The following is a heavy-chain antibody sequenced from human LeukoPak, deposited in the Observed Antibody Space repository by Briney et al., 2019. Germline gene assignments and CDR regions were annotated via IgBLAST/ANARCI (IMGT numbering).Heavy chain of an antibody. J-gene: IGHJ6*02. Sequence: SVKVSCKASGGTFSSYAISWVRQAPGQGLEWMGRIIPILGIANYAQKFQGRVTITADKSTSTAYMELSSLRSEDTAVYYCARFIAARDYYGMDVWGQGTTVTVSS. D-gene: IGHD6-25*01. CDR3: ARFIAARDYYGMDV. V-gene: IGHV1-69*04. CDR1: GGTFSSYA. CDR2: IIPILGIA.